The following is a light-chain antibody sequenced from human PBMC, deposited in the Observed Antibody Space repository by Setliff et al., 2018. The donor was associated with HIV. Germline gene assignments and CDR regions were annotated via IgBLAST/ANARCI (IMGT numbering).Light chain of an antibody. Sequence: QSALTQPASVSGSPGQSITISCTGTRRDVGGFNYVSWYQHHPGEAPKLIIYEVSNRPSGVSDRFSGSKSDNTASLTIPGLQAGDEADYYCSSYTTSTTLEGVFGTGTKVTVL. CDR1: RRDVGGFNY. CDR3: SSYTTSTTLEGV. J-gene: IGLJ1*01. V-gene: IGLV2-14*01. CDR2: EVS.